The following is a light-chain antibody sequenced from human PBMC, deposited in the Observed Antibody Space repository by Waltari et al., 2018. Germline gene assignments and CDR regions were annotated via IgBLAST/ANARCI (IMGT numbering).Light chain of an antibody. J-gene: IGKJ5*01. CDR2: GAC. V-gene: IGKV3-11*01. CDR1: QSVSSY. CDR3: HQRSNWRIT. Sequence: VFTQSPAPPSLSPGERATLSCRASQSVSSYVFWYQQKPDPTPRLLINGACNRATGTPAWISGSGSRKDITITISRLEYEDVTVYYCHQRSNWRITFGQGTRVEIK.